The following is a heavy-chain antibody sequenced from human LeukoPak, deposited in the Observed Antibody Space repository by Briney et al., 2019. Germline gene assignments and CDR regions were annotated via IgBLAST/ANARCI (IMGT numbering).Heavy chain of an antibody. CDR2: IYHSGST. J-gene: IGHJ4*02. CDR3: AREGDPTGSYYNY. D-gene: IGHD3-10*01. Sequence: WVRQPPGKGLEWIGEIYHSGSTNYNPSLKSRVTISVDKSKNQFSLNLNSVTAADTAVYYCAREGDPTGSYYNYWGQGILVTVSS. V-gene: IGHV4-4*02.